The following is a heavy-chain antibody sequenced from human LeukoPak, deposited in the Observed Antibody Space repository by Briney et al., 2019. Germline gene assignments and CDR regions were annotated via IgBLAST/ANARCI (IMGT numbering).Heavy chain of an antibody. D-gene: IGHD6-19*01. Sequence: ASVKVSCKASGYTFTSYDINWVRQATGQGLEWMGWMNPNSGNTGYALKFQGRVTITRNTSISTAYMELSSLRSEDTAVYYCARANIAVAGTNFDYWGQGTLVTVSS. CDR3: ARANIAVAGTNFDY. V-gene: IGHV1-8*03. CDR1: GYTFTSYD. CDR2: MNPNSGNT. J-gene: IGHJ4*02.